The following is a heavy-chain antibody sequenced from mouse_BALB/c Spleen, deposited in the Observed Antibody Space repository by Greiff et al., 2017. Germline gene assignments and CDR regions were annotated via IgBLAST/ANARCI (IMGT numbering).Heavy chain of an antibody. Sequence: EVQLVESGGDLVKPGGSLKLSCAASGFTFSSYGMSWVRQTPDKRLEWVATISSGGSYTYYPDSVKGRFTISRDNAKNTLYLQMSSLKSEDTAMYYCARRWDYDGDYYAMDYWGQGTSVTVSS. V-gene: IGHV5-6*01. J-gene: IGHJ4*01. CDR1: GFTFSSYG. D-gene: IGHD2-4*01. CDR3: ARRWDYDGDYYAMDY. CDR2: ISSGGSYT.